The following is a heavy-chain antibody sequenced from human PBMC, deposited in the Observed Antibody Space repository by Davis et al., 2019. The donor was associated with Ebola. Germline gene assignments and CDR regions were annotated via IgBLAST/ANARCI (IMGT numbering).Heavy chain of an antibody. D-gene: IGHD2-21*02. CDR2: ISGTGTST. V-gene: IGHV3-21*04. CDR1: GFPFSSYT. CDR3: ARAGGSTTLTAPSMDV. J-gene: IGHJ6*02. Sequence: GESLKISCAASGFPFSSYTMNWVRQAPGKGLEWVSYISGTGTSTFYADSVRGRFTISRDNAKNSLYLQMNSLRAEDTTVYYCARAGGSTTLTAPSMDVWGQGTTVTVSS.